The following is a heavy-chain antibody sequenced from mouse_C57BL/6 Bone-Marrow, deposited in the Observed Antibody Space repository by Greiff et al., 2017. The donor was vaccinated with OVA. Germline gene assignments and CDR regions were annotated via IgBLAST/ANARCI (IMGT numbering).Heavy chain of an antibody. CDR3: ASSHYYDAMDY. V-gene: IGHV1-82*01. Sequence: VQLQQSGPELVKPGASVKISCKASGYAFSSSWMNWVKQRPGKGLEWIGRIYPGDGDTNYNGKFKGKATLTAATSSSTAYMQLITLTSADSAVYFCASSHYYDAMDYWGQGTSVTVSS. CDR1: GYAFSSSW. CDR2: IYPGDGDT. D-gene: IGHD1-2*01. J-gene: IGHJ4*01.